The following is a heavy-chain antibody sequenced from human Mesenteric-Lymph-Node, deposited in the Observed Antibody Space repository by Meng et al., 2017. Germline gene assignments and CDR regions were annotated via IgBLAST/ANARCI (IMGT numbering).Heavy chain of an antibody. CDR3: ASPLGILGIVDL. D-gene: IGHD7-27*01. V-gene: IGHV4-28*01. J-gene: IGHJ2*01. CDR2: IYYSGST. CDR1: GYSISSTNW. Sequence: QGQLQEARPGLVKPSDTLSLTCAVSGYSISSTNWWGWIRQPPGKGLEWIGYIYYSGSTSYNPSLKSRVTISVDTSKNQFSLKLSSVTAADTAVYYCASPLGILGIVDLWGRGTLVTVSS.